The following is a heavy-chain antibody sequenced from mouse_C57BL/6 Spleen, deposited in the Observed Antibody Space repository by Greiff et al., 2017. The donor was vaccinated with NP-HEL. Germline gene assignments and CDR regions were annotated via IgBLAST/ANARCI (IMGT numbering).Heavy chain of an antibody. V-gene: IGHV1-69*01. CDR1: GYTFTSYW. CDR2: IDPSDSYT. D-gene: IGHD1-1*01. CDR3: ARSYGSSSFDY. Sequence: QVQLQQPGAELVMPGASVKLSCKASGYTFTSYWMHWVKQRPGQGLEWIGEIDPSDSYTNYNQKFKGKSTLTVYTSSSTPYMQLSSLTSEDSAVYYCARSYGSSSFDYWGQGTTLTVSS. J-gene: IGHJ2*01.